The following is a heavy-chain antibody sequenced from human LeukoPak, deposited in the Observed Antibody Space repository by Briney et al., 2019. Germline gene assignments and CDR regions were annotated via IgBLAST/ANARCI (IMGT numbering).Heavy chain of an antibody. J-gene: IGHJ4*02. CDR1: GYTFTGYY. D-gene: IGHD3-22*01. V-gene: IGHV1-2*02. CDR2: INPNSGGT. Sequence: ASVKVSCKASGYTFTGYYMHWVRQAPGKGLEWMGWINPNSGGTNYAQKFQGRVTMTSDTSINTVHMELSRLRSDDTAVFYCVRVYSYDYDTSGVLAYWGQGTLVTVSS. CDR3: VRVYSYDYDTSGVLAY.